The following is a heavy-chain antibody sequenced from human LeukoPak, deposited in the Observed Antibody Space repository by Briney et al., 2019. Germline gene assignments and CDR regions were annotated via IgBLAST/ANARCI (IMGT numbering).Heavy chain of an antibody. Sequence: GGSLRLSCAASGFTFSSYAMSWVRQAPGKGLEWVSIISGSGGSTYYAGSVKGRFTISRDNSKNTLFLQMNSLRAEDTAVYYCAKDQTTKWYSSGWPFDYWGQGTLVTVSS. J-gene: IGHJ4*02. CDR2: ISGSGGST. D-gene: IGHD6-19*01. CDR1: GFTFSSYA. V-gene: IGHV3-23*01. CDR3: AKDQTTKWYSSGWPFDY.